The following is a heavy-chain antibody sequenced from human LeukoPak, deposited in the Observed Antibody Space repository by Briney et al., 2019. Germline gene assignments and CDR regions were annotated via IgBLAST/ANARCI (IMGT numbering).Heavy chain of an antibody. CDR2: ISTNNDNT. D-gene: IGHD5/OR15-5a*01. Sequence: ASVKVSCKTSGYTFTNYGISWVRQAPGQGLEWMGWISTNNDNTNYAQKLQGRVTMTTDTSTGTAHMELRKLRSDDTAVYYCARGLRGGLRPLGYFDYWGQGALVTVSS. V-gene: IGHV1-18*04. J-gene: IGHJ4*02. CDR3: ARGLRGGLRPLGYFDY. CDR1: GYTFTNYG.